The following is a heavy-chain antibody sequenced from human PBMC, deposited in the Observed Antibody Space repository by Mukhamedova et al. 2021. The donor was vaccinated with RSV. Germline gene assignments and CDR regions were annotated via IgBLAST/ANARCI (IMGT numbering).Heavy chain of an antibody. CDR2: ISYDGSNK. D-gene: IGHD6-13*01. Sequence: SSYAMHWVRQAPGKGLEWVAVISYDGSNKYYADSVKGRFTISRDNSKNTLYLQMNSLRAEDTAVYYCARGRLRYSHFDYWCQGTL. CDR3: ARGRLRYSHFDY. CDR1: SSYA. J-gene: IGHJ4*02. V-gene: IGHV3-30*04.